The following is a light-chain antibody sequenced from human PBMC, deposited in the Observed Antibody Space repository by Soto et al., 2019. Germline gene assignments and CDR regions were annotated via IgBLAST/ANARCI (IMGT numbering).Light chain of an antibody. CDR1: QSVSSRY. J-gene: IGKJ3*01. CDR3: QQYGSSPLFT. CDR2: GAS. V-gene: IGKV3-20*01. Sequence: EFVLTQSPATLSLSPGERATLSCRASQSVSSRYLAWYQQKPGQAPRLLIYGASSRATGIPDRFSGSGSGTDFTLTISRLEPEDFAVYYCQQYGSSPLFTFGHGTKVDVK.